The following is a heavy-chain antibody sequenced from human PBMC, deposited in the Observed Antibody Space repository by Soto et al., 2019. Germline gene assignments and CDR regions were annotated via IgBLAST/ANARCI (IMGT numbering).Heavy chain of an antibody. D-gene: IGHD2-8*01. J-gene: IGHJ4*02. CDR2: IYYSGST. CDR1: GGSVSSGSYY. V-gene: IGHV4-61*01. Sequence: QVQLQESGPGLVKPSETLSLTCTVSGGSVSSGSYYWSWIRQPPGKGLEWIGYIYYSGSTNYNLSLKSRVTISVDTSKNQFSLKLSSVTAADTAVYYCARNQPRGVWRPGIYFDYWGQGTLVTVSS. CDR3: ARNQPRGVWRPGIYFDY.